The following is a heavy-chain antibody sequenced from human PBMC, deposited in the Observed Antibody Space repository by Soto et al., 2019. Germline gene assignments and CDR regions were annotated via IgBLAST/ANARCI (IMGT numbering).Heavy chain of an antibody. Sequence: GGSLRLSCAASGFTFSSYSMNWVRQAPGKGLEWVSYISSSSSTIYYADSVKGRFTISRDNAKNSLYLQMNSLRDEDTAVYYCARDFYGGYTYGPGDYWGQGALVTVSS. CDR1: GFTFSSYS. V-gene: IGHV3-48*02. J-gene: IGHJ4*02. D-gene: IGHD5-18*01. CDR2: ISSSSSTI. CDR3: ARDFYGGYTYGPGDY.